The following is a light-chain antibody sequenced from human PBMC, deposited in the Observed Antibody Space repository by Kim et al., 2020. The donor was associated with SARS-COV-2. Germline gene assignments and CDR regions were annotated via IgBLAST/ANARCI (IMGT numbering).Light chain of an antibody. V-gene: IGKV3-15*01. CDR1: QSVRSD. CDR3: QHYSNWPLT. CDR2: GTS. J-gene: IGKJ4*01. Sequence: EIVMTQSPATLSVSPGETVTLSCRASQSVRSDYLAWYQQKPGQSPRLLIYGTSTRATGIPARFSGSGSGTEFTLTISSLQSEDFAVYYCQHYSNWPLTFGGGTKVEI.